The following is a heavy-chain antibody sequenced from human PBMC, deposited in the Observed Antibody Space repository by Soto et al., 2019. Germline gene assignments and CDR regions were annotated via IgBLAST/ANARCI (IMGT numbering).Heavy chain of an antibody. J-gene: IGHJ3*02. CDR1: GFTFSSYS. CDR2: ISSSSSYI. D-gene: IGHD7-27*01. CDR3: ARVKPGDGHFGAFDI. Sequence: GGSLRLSCAASGFTFSSYSMNWVRQAPGKGLEWVSSISSSSSYIYYADSVKGRFTISRDNAKNSLYLQMNSLRAEDTAVYYCARVKPGDGHFGAFDIWGQGTMVTVSS. V-gene: IGHV3-21*01.